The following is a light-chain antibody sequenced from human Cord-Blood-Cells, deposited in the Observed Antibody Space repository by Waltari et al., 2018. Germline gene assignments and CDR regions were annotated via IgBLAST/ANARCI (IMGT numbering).Light chain of an antibody. CDR3: SSYTSSSTYV. CDR2: DFS. CDR1: SSDVGGSNL. Sequence: QSALTQPATVYGSAGQSITIPCTGTSSDVGGSNLVSCDQQHPSKAPKLMIYDFSNRPSGVSNRFSGSKSGNTASLTISGLQAEDEADYYCSSYTSSSTYVFGTGTKVTVL. V-gene: IGLV2-14*01. J-gene: IGLJ1*01.